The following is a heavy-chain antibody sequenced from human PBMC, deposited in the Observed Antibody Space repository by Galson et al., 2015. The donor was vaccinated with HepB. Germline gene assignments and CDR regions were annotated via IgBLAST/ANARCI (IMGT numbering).Heavy chain of an antibody. V-gene: IGHV3-48*02. J-gene: IGHJ5*02. CDR1: GFSFSRYS. Sequence: SLRLSCAASGFSFSRYSMNWVRQAPGKGLEWVSYIAHSDAIVYADSVQGRFSISRDNAKNSLYLQMNSLRDEDTAVYYCARDARFDFDFWFDLWGQGTLVTVSS. CDR3: ARDARFDFDFWFDL. D-gene: IGHD3-9*01. CDR2: IAHSDAI.